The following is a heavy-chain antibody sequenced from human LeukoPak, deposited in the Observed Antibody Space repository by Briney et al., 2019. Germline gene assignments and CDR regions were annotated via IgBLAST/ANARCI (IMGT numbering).Heavy chain of an antibody. CDR1: GFTFSSYA. CDR3: ARDLSPYYDSSGYLI. J-gene: IGHJ4*02. V-gene: IGHV3-30-3*01. D-gene: IGHD3-22*01. CDR2: ISYDGSNK. Sequence: GGSLRLSCAASGFTFSSYAMHWVRQAPGKGLEWVAVISYDGSNKYYADSVKGRFTISRDNSKNTLYLQMNGLRAEDTAVYYCARDLSPYYDSSGYLIWGQGTLVTVSS.